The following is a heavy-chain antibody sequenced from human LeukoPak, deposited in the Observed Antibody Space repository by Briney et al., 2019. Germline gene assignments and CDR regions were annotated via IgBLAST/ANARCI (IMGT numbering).Heavy chain of an antibody. CDR2: IYYSGST. Sequence: SETLSLTCTVSGGSISSGGYYWSWIRQPPGKGLEWIGYIYYSGSTNYNPSLKSRVTISVDTSKNQFSLKLSSVTAADTAVYYCARESRSSSWYVGGYYGMDVWGQGTTVTVSS. V-gene: IGHV4-61*08. CDR1: GGSISSGGYY. D-gene: IGHD6-13*01. CDR3: ARESRSSSWYVGGYYGMDV. J-gene: IGHJ6*02.